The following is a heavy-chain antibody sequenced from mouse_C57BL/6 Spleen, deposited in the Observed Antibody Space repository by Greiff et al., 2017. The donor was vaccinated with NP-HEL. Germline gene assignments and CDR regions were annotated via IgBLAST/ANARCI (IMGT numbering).Heavy chain of an antibody. CDR2: INPNYGTT. CDR1: GYSFTDYN. CDR3: ACHYYGSSYEDY. D-gene: IGHD1-1*01. J-gene: IGHJ2*01. Sequence: LVEPGASVKISCKASGYSFTDYNMNWVKQSNGKSLEWIGVINPNYGTTSYNQKFKGKATLTVDQSSSTAYMQLNSLTSEDSAVYYCACHYYGSSYEDYWGQGTTLTVSS. V-gene: IGHV1-39*01.